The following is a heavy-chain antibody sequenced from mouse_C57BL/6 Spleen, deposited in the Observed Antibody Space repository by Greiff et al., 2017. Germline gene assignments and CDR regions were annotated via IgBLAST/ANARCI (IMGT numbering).Heavy chain of an antibody. CDR3: ARSAKGSYAMDY. CDR1: GYTFTDYY. Sequence: VQLKESGAELVRPGASVKLSCKASGYTFTDYYINWVKQRPGQGLEWIARIYPGSGNTYYNEKFKGKATLTAEKSSSTAYMQLSSLTSEDSAVYFCARSAKGSYAMDYWGQGTSVTVSS. V-gene: IGHV1-76*01. CDR2: IYPGSGNT. J-gene: IGHJ4*01. D-gene: IGHD1-3*01.